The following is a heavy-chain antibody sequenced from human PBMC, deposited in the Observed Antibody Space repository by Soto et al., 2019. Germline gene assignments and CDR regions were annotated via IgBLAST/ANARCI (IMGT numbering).Heavy chain of an antibody. J-gene: IGHJ4*02. V-gene: IGHV3-30-3*01. CDR3: ARFKGCSGGSCYPYFDD. CDR1: GFTFSSYA. D-gene: IGHD2-15*01. CDR2: MSYDGSNK. Sequence: QVQLVESGGGVVQPGRSLRLSCGASGFTFSSYAMHWVRQAPGKGLAWVAVMSYDGSNKYYADSVKGRFTISRDNSKNTLYLQMNSLRAVDTAVYYCARFKGCSGGSCYPYFDDWGKGTLVTVSS.